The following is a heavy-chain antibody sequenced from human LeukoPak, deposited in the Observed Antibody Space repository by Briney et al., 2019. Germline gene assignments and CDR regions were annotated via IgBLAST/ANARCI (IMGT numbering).Heavy chain of an antibody. D-gene: IGHD3-10*01. CDR2: IYHSGST. J-gene: IGHJ6*03. Sequence: SETLSLTCTVSGYSISSGYYWGWIRQPPGKGLEWIGSIYHSGSTYYNPSLKSRVTISVDTSKNQFSLKLSSVTAADTAVYYCARRYMVRGVIKSYYYYYMDVWGKGTTVTISS. CDR3: ARRYMVRGVIKSYYYYYMDV. V-gene: IGHV4-38-2*02. CDR1: GYSISSGYY.